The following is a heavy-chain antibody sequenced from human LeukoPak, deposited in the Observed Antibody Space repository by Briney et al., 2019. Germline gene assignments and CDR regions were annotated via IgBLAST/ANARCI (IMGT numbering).Heavy chain of an antibody. Sequence: ASVKVSCKASGYTFTGYYMHWVRQAPRQGLEWMGWINPNSGGTNYAQKFQGRVTMTRDTSISTAYMKLSRLRSDDTAVYYCARVEDVDTDPGGWGQGTLVTVSS. V-gene: IGHV1-2*02. J-gene: IGHJ4*02. CDR2: INPNSGGT. CDR3: ARVEDVDTDPGG. CDR1: GYTFTGYY. D-gene: IGHD5-18*01.